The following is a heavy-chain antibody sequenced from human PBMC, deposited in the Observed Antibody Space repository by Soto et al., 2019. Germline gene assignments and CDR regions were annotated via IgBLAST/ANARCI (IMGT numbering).Heavy chain of an antibody. Sequence: SGPTLANPTPTLTLTCSFFGFSLSTRGQGVGWIRQSSGRALECVALIYWRGDEHYSTSLKRKLSINKDPSKDHVVLIMADMDPVDTATYFCARGLATRPVVAFDIWGQGTMVTV. D-gene: IGHD6-6*01. J-gene: IGHJ3*02. V-gene: IGHV2-5*01. CDR3: ARGLATRPVVAFDI. CDR2: IYWRGDE. CDR1: GFSLSTRGQG.